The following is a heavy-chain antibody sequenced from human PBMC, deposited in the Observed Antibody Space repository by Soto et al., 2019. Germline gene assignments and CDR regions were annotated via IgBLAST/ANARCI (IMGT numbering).Heavy chain of an antibody. CDR1: GFTFSSYS. CDR3: AVRITMVRGVNSFDY. V-gene: IGHV3-21*01. D-gene: IGHD3-10*01. Sequence: EVQLVESGGGLVKPGGSLRLSCAASGFTFSSYSMNWVRQAPGKGLEWVSSISSSSSYIYYADSVKGRFTISRDNAKNSLYLQMNSLRAEETAVYYCAVRITMVRGVNSFDYWGQGTLVTVSS. J-gene: IGHJ4*02. CDR2: ISSSSSYI.